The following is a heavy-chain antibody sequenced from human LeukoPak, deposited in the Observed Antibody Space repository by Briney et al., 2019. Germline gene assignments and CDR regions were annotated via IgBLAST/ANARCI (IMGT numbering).Heavy chain of an antibody. Sequence: GGSLRLSCAASGFTFSSYGMSWVRQAPGKGLEWVSAISGSGGSTYYADSVKGRFTISRDNSKNTLYLQMNSLRAEDTAVYYCAKDPAALDTAMANDAFDIWGQGTMVTVSS. CDR2: ISGSGGST. D-gene: IGHD5-18*01. V-gene: IGHV3-23*01. J-gene: IGHJ3*02. CDR3: AKDPAALDTAMANDAFDI. CDR1: GFTFSSYG.